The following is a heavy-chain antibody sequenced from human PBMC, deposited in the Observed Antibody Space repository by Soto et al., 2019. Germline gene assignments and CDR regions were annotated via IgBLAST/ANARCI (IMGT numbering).Heavy chain of an antibody. CDR3: ARDRAVAGHFDL. CDR1: GFTFSSYD. Sequence: EVQLVESGGGLVQPGGSLRLSCAASGFTFSSYDMHWVRQATGKGLEWVSAIGTAGDTYYPGSVKGRFTISRENAKNSLYLKMNSLRAEDTAVYYCARDRAVAGHFDLWGRGTLVTVSS. D-gene: IGHD6-19*01. CDR2: IGTAGDT. J-gene: IGHJ2*01. V-gene: IGHV3-13*01.